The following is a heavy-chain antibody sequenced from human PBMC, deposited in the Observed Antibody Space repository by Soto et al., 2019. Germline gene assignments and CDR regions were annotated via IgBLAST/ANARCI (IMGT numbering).Heavy chain of an antibody. D-gene: IGHD6-13*01. V-gene: IGHV5-51*01. CDR2: IYLGDSET. CDR3: ATIAYTGSWVRGCLDA. CDR1: GHSLTNYW. Sequence: SGESLKISCKASGHSLTNYWIGWVRQLPGKGLEWMGIIYLGDSETTYSPSFQGQVTISADKSISTAYLQWRSLWASDTAMYYCATIAYTGSWVRGCLDAWGQGTLVTVSS. J-gene: IGHJ5*02.